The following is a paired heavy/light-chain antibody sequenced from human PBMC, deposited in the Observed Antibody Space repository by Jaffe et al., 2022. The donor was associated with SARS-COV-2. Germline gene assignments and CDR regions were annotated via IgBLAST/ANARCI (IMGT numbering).Heavy chain of an antibody. Sequence: EVQLVESGGGLVQPGGSLRLSCSASGFRFSAYVMFWVRQAPGKGLEYVSGIGSDGRDIDYADSVKGRFSISRDNSRNILYLQMTSLRPEDTAIYHCVKDGVDFWGQGTLVTVSS. V-gene: IGHV3-64D*09. D-gene: IGHD3-16*01. J-gene: IGHJ4*02. CDR2: IGSDGRDI. CDR1: GFRFSAYV. CDR3: VKDGVDF.
Light chain of an antibody. CDR3: IQGSHWPRT. CDR1: QSLVYSDGNTY. J-gene: IGKJ2*01. CDR2: KVS. V-gene: IGKV2-30*01. Sequence: VVMTQSPLSLPVTLGQPASISCRSSQSLVYSDGNTYLNWFQQRPGQSPRRLIYKVSNRDSGVPDRFSGSGSGTDFTLKISRVEAEDVGVYYCIQGSHWPRTFGQGTKLEIK.